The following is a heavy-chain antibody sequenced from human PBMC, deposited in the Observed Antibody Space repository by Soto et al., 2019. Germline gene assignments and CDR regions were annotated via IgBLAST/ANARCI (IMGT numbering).Heavy chain of an antibody. V-gene: IGHV1-2*02. Sequence: SVKVSCEASGYTFTGSSLHWVRQAPGQRLEWMGWINPNNGVTNYAQKFQGRVAMTRDTSISTAYMELSRLTSDDTAVYYCARVQLELMRDAFDIWGQGTMVTVSS. CDR1: GYTFTGSS. J-gene: IGHJ3*02. CDR2: INPNNGVT. D-gene: IGHD1-1*01. CDR3: ARVQLELMRDAFDI.